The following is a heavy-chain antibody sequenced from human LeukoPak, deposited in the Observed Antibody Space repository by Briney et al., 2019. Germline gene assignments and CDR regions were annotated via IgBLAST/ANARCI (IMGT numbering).Heavy chain of an antibody. CDR1: GFTFSSYS. J-gene: IGHJ4*02. Sequence: GGSLRLSCAASGFTFSSYSMNWVRQAPGKGLEWVSYISSSSSTIYYADSVKGRFTISRDNAKNSLYLQMNSLRDEDTAVYYCARDEEYGSSGSPFDYWGQGTLVTVSS. V-gene: IGHV3-48*02. CDR3: ARDEEYGSSGSPFDY. CDR2: ISSSSSTI. D-gene: IGHD3-22*01.